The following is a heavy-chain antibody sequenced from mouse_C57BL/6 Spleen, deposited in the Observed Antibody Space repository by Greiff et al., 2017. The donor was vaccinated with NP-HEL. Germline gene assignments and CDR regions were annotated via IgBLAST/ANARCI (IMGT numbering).Heavy chain of an antibody. CDR2: IYPSDSET. CDR1: GYTFTSYW. J-gene: IGHJ2*01. Sequence: QVQLQQPGAELVRPGSSVKLSCKASGYTFTSYWMDWVKQRPGQGLEWIGNIYPSDSETHYNQKFKDKATSTVDKSSSTAYMQLSSLTSEDSAVYYCAREEYSNYDFDYWGQGTTLTVSS. D-gene: IGHD2-5*01. V-gene: IGHV1-61*01. CDR3: AREEYSNYDFDY.